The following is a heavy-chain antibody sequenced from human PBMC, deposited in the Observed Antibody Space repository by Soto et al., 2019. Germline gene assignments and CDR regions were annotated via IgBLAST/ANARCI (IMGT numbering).Heavy chain of an antibody. CDR3: ARDLGTYDFWSGYFNGMDV. J-gene: IGHJ6*02. CDR2: IYTSGST. V-gene: IGHV4-4*07. CDR1: GGSISSYY. D-gene: IGHD3-3*01. Sequence: SETLSLTCTVSGGSISSYYWSWIRQPAGKGLEWIGRIYTSGSTNYNPSLKSRVTMSVDTSKNQFSLKLSSVTAADTAVYYCARDLGTYDFWSGYFNGMDVCGQGTTVTVSS.